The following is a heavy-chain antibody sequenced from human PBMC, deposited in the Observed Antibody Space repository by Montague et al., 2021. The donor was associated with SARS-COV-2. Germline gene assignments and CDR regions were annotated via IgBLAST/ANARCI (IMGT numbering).Heavy chain of an antibody. CDR2: IYSNDDK. CDR3: AHLIRYYDIFTGIPFDY. J-gene: IGHJ4*02. D-gene: IGHD3-9*01. Sequence: PALVKPTQTLTLTCTFSGFSLSTPNVGVGWIHQPPGKALEWLALIYSNDDKRYSPSLQSRLTITKDTSKNQVVLSLTNVDPVDTATYYCAHLIRYYDIFTGIPFDYWGQGTLVTVSS. V-gene: IGHV2-5*01. CDR1: GFSLSTPNVG.